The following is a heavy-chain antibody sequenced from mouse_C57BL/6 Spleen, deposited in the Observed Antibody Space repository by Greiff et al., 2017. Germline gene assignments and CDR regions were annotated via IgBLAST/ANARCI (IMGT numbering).Heavy chain of an antibody. CDR1: GYTFTSYW. V-gene: IGHV1-69*01. Sequence: VQLQQPGAELVMPGASVKLSCKASGYTFTSYWMHWVKLRPGQGLEWIGVIDPSDSYTNYNQTFKGKSTLHVNKSSSTAFMQLSSLTSEDSAVYYCAKAAYYSNYWYFDVWGTGTTVTVSS. J-gene: IGHJ1*03. D-gene: IGHD2-5*01. CDR2: IDPSDSYT. CDR3: AKAAYYSNYWYFDV.